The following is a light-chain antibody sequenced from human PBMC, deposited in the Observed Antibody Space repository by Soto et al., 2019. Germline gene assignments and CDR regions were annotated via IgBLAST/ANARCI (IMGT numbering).Light chain of an antibody. Sequence: EIVLAQSPGTLSLSPGERATLSCRASQSVSNNYLAWYQQQPGQAPRLLIYGASNRATGIPDRFSGSGSGTDFTLTISRLEPEDFAVYYCQQYGSSALTFGGGTKVDIK. CDR1: QSVSNNY. CDR2: GAS. CDR3: QQYGSSALT. V-gene: IGKV3-20*01. J-gene: IGKJ4*01.